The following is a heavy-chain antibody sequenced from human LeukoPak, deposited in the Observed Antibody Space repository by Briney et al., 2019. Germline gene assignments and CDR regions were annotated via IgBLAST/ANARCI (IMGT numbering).Heavy chain of an antibody. D-gene: IGHD2-15*01. Sequence: SETLSLTCAVYGGSFSGYYWSWIRQPPGKGLEWIGEINHSGSTNYNPSLKSRVTISVDTSKNQFSLKLSFVAAADTAVYYCARGQWGGRGVGGSDFDYWGQGTLVTVSS. V-gene: IGHV4-34*01. J-gene: IGHJ4*02. CDR2: INHSGST. CDR1: GGSFSGYY. CDR3: ARGQWGGRGVGGSDFDY.